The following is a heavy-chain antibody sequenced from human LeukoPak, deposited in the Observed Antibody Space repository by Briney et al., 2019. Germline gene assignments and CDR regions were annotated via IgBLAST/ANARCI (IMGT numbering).Heavy chain of an antibody. V-gene: IGHV4-30-4*01. J-gene: IGHJ5*02. Sequence: SETLSLTCTVSGGSVSSGTSYWSWIRQPPGKGLEWIGYIYYSGSTYYNPSLKSRVTISVDTSKNQFSLKLSSVTAADTAVYYCARDQGTTDSEWFDPWGQGTLVTVSS. D-gene: IGHD4-17*01. CDR1: GGSVSSGTSY. CDR3: ARDQGTTDSEWFDP. CDR2: IYYSGST.